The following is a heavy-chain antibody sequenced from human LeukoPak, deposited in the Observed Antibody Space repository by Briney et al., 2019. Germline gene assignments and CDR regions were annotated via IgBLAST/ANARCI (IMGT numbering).Heavy chain of an antibody. J-gene: IGHJ6*02. CDR1: GYSFTDYW. Sequence: GESLKISRKGSGYSFTDYWISWVRQIPGKGLEGMGRIDPIDSYANYSPSFQGHVTISDDGSITTAYLQWSSLKASDTAMYYCARQRKDIYCSTTICYSYGMDVWGQGTAVTVSS. CDR3: ARQRKDIYCSTTICYSYGMDV. CDR2: IDPIDSYA. D-gene: IGHD2-2*01. V-gene: IGHV5-10-1*01.